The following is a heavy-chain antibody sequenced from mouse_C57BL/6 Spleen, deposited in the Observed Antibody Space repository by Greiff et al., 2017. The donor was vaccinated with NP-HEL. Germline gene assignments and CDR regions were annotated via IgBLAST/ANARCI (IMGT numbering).Heavy chain of an antibody. CDR3: AREGDYYYAMDY. J-gene: IGHJ4*01. CDR2: IDPSDSET. V-gene: IGHV1-52*01. Sequence: VKLQQPGAELVRPGSSVKLSCKASGYTFTSYWMHWVKQRPIQGLEWIGNIDPSDSETHYNQKFKDKATLTVDKSSSTAYMQLSSLTSEDSAVYYCAREGDYYYAMDYWGQGTSVTVSS. CDR1: GYTFTSYW.